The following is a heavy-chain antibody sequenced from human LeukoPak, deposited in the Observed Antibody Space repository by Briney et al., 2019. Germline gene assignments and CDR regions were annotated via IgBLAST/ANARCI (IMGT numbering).Heavy chain of an antibody. J-gene: IGHJ6*03. CDR2: IYYSGST. D-gene: IGHD4-17*01. CDR3: ARATDYYYYYMDV. Sequence: SETLSLTCTVSGGSISSSSYYWGWIRQPPGKGLEWIGSIYYSGSTYYNPSLKSRVTVSVDTSKNQFSLKLSSVTAADTAVYYCARATDYYYYYMDVWGKGTTVTVSS. V-gene: IGHV4-39*01. CDR1: GGSISSSSYY.